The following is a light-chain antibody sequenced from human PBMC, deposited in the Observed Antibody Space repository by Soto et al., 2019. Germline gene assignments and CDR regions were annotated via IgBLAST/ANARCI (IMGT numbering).Light chain of an antibody. Sequence: QSVLTQPASVSGSPGQSITISCTGTSSDVGGYNYVSWYQQHPGKVPKLIIYEVSNRPSGVSNRFSGSKSGNTASLTISGLQAEDEADYYCSSYTTSSYTLVFGGGTKVTVL. J-gene: IGLJ2*01. CDR3: SSYTTSSYTLV. CDR1: SSDVGGYNY. V-gene: IGLV2-14*01. CDR2: EVS.